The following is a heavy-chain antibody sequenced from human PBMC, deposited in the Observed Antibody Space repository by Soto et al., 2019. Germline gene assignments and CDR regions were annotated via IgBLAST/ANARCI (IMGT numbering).Heavy chain of an antibody. V-gene: IGHV4-31*03. CDR2: IYYSGST. Sequence: PSETLSLTCTVSGGSISSGGYYWSWIRQHPGKGLEWIGYIYYSGSTYYNPSLKSRVTISVDTSKNQFSLKLSSVTAADTAVYYCARDQMGSSGWYYYGMDVWGQGTTVTVSS. J-gene: IGHJ6*02. CDR1: GGSISSGGYY. D-gene: IGHD6-19*01. CDR3: ARDQMGSSGWYYYGMDV.